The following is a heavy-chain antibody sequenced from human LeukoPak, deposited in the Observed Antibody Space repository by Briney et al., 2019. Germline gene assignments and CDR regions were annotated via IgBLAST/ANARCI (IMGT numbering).Heavy chain of an antibody. CDR2: IFNSGST. CDR3: ARVGSSWYNWFDP. D-gene: IGHD6-13*01. Sequence: SETLSLTCTVSGGSISSSNYYWGWIRQPPGKGLEWIGYIFNSGSTYYNPSLKSRVTISVDTSKNQFSLKLSSVTAADTAVYYCARVGSSWYNWFDPWGQGTLVTVSS. J-gene: IGHJ5*02. V-gene: IGHV4-39*07. CDR1: GGSISSSNYY.